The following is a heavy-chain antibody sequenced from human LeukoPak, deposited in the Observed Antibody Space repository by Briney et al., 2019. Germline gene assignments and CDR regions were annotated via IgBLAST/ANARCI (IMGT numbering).Heavy chain of an antibody. Sequence: GGSLRLSCAASGFTFSSYWMRWVRQAPGKGLEWVANIKQAGSEKYYVDSVKGRFTISRDNAKNSLYLQMNSLRAEDTAVYYCARVPNLRYFDYWGQGTLVTVSS. CDR1: GFTFSSYW. V-gene: IGHV3-7*01. CDR3: ARVPNLRYFDY. J-gene: IGHJ4*02. CDR2: IKQAGSEK.